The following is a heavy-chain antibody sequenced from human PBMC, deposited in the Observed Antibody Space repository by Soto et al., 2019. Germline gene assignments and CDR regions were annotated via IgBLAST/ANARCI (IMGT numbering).Heavy chain of an antibody. J-gene: IGHJ6*02. CDR2: IDPADSHT. V-gene: IGHV5-51*01. CDR3: ARLGAFDSGRYSGYHYFGMDV. CDR1: GYSFRSYW. Sequence: GESLKISCKGSGYSFRSYWIGWVRQMPGKGLEWMGIIDPADSHTKYSPSFQGQVIMSADKSISTAYLQWGSLKASDTAIYYCARLGAFDSGRYSGYHYFGMDVWGQGPTVTVSS. D-gene: IGHD3-10*01.